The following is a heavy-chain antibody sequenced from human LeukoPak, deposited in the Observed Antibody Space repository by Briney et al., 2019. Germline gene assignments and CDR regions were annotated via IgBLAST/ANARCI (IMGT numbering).Heavy chain of an antibody. CDR1: GYTFTSYG. D-gene: IGHD6-13*01. CDR3: ARSSSYSLAAAVDY. CDR2: INAGSGNT. V-gene: IGHV1-3*01. Sequence: ASVKVSCKASGYTFTSYGISWVRQAPGQRLEWMGWINAGSGNTKYSQKFQGRVTITRDTSASTAYMELSSLRSEDAAVYYCARSSSYSLAAAVDYWGQGTLVTVSS. J-gene: IGHJ4*02.